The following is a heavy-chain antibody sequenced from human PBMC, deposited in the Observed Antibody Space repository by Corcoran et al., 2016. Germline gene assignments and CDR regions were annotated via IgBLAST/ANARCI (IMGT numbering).Heavy chain of an antibody. Sequence: QVQLQQWGAGLLKPSETLSLTCAVYGGSFSGYYWSWIRQPPGKGLEWIGEINHSGSTNYTPSRKSRVTISVDTSKNQFSLKVSSVTAADTAVYYCARGAVGDYPDWGQGTLVTVSS. V-gene: IGHV4-34*01. D-gene: IGHD4-17*01. CDR1: GGSFSGYY. CDR2: INHSGST. CDR3: ARGAVGDYPD. J-gene: IGHJ4*02.